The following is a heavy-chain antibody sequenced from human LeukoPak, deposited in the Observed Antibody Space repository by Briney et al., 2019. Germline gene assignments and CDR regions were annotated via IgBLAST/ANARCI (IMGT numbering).Heavy chain of an antibody. V-gene: IGHV3-53*01. CDR1: GFTVSSNY. CDR3: ARVTTSGSYKFDY. D-gene: IGHD3-10*01. CDR2: IYPSGTT. Sequence: GGSLRLSCAASGFTVSSNYISWVRQAPGKGLEWVSLIYPSGTTYSADSVKGRFTISRDTSKNTVYLQMNSLRAEDTAVYYCARVTTSGSYKFDYWGQGTLVTVSS. J-gene: IGHJ4*02.